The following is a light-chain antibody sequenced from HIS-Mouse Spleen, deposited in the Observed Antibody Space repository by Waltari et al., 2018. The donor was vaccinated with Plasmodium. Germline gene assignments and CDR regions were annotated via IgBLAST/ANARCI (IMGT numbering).Light chain of an antibody. J-gene: IGLJ2*01. CDR2: QDS. V-gene: IGLV3-1*01. CDR1: NLGDKY. CDR3: QAWDSSTVV. Sequence: SYELTQPPSVSVSPGQPASITCSGDNLGDKYACWYQQQPGQSPVLVIYQDSKRPSGIPERFSGSNSGNTATLTISGTQAMDEADYYCQAWDSSTVVFGGGTKLTVL.